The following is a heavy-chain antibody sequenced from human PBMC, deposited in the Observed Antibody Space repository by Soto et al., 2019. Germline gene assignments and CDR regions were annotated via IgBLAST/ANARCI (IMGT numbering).Heavy chain of an antibody. CDR3: ARPSPFIPYNYGDGVGAFDI. V-gene: IGHV4-39*01. Sequence: PSETLSLTCTVSGGSISSSSYYWGWIRQPPGKGLEWIGSIYYSGSTYYNPSLKSRVTISVDTSKNQFSLKLSSVTAADTAVYYCARPSPFIPYNYGDGVGAFDIWGQGTMVTVSS. CDR1: GGSISSSSYY. J-gene: IGHJ3*02. D-gene: IGHD4-17*01. CDR2: IYYSGST.